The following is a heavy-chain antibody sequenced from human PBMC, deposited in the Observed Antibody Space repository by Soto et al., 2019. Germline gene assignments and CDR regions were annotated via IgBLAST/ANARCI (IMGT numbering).Heavy chain of an antibody. Sequence: QVQLVQSGAEVKKPGSSVKVSCKASGGTFSSYAISWVRQAPGQGLEWMGGIIPIFGTANYAQKFQGRVTITADKSTSTAYMELSSLRSEDTAVYCCARDGIVVVPAAIGDHYYYYYGMDVWGQGTTVTVSS. CDR2: IIPIFGTA. J-gene: IGHJ6*02. V-gene: IGHV1-69*06. D-gene: IGHD2-2*02. CDR1: GGTFSSYA. CDR3: ARDGIVVVPAAIGDHYYYYYGMDV.